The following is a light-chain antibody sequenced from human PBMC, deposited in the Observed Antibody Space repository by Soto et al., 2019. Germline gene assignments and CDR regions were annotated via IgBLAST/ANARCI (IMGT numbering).Light chain of an antibody. CDR3: QQYFDVPFT. CDR2: GAS. V-gene: IGKV3-20*01. Sequence: EIVLTHSPGTLSLPLADRSTLXFKASQSVSNNYLAWYQQKPGQAPRLLIYGASNRATGIPDRFSGSGSGTDFTLTISSLEAEDVAFYWCQQYFDVPFTFGGGTKVDIK. J-gene: IGKJ4*01. CDR1: QSVSNNY.